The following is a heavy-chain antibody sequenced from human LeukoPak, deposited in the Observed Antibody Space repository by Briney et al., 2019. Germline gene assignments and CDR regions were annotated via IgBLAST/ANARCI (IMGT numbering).Heavy chain of an antibody. V-gene: IGHV1-2*04. Sequence: GSVKVSCKASGYTFTGYYMHWVRQAPGQGLEWMGWINPNSGGTNYAQKFQGWVTMTRDTSISTAYMELRSLRSDDTAVYYCARAPPKRHTMVRGGNDYWGQGTLVTVSS. CDR3: ARAPPKRHTMVRGGNDY. J-gene: IGHJ4*02. CDR2: INPNSGGT. CDR1: GYTFTGYY. D-gene: IGHD3-10*01.